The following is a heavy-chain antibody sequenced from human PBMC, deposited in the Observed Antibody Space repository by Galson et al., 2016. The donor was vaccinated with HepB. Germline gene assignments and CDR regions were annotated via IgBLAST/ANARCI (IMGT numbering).Heavy chain of an antibody. V-gene: IGHV1-69*13. Sequence: SVKVSCKASGANFGTYAISWLRQAPGQGLEWIGGIIPDFGTGNHAQKLQDRVSITADESTNTAFMELRRLRSDDTATYYCARDLGGTSGPFDIWGQGTVITVSS. D-gene: IGHD4-23*01. CDR3: ARDLGGTSGPFDI. J-gene: IGHJ3*02. CDR1: GANFGTYA. CDR2: IIPDFGTG.